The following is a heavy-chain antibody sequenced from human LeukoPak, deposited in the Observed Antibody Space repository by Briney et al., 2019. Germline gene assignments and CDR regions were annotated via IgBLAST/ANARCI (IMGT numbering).Heavy chain of an antibody. Sequence: GGSLRLSCSASGFTFSSHAMSWVRQAPGKGLDRVSTISAGGGSTYYADSVKGRFTISRDNSKNTLYLQMTSLRAEDTAVYYCAKLGGAGYGYFDYWGQGTLVTVSS. CDR2: ISAGGGST. J-gene: IGHJ4*02. CDR1: GFTFSSHA. D-gene: IGHD5-18*01. V-gene: IGHV3-23*01. CDR3: AKLGGAGYGYFDY.